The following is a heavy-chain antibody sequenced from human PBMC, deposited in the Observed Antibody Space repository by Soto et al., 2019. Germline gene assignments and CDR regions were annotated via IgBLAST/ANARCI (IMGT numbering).Heavy chain of an antibody. CDR1: GGTFSSYA. CDR3: ARSQGSSTSLEIYYYYYYGMDV. Sequence: QVQLVQSGAEVKKPGSSVKVSCKASGGTFSSYAISWVRQAPGQGLEWMGGIIPISDTTNYAQKFQGRVTITADESTSTASMELSSLRSEHTAVYYCARSQGSSTSLEIYYYYYYGMDVWGQGTTVTVSS. CDR2: IIPISDTT. J-gene: IGHJ6*02. D-gene: IGHD2-2*01. V-gene: IGHV1-69*01.